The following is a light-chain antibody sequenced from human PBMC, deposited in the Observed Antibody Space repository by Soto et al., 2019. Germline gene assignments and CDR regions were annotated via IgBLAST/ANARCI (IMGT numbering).Light chain of an antibody. CDR3: SSYAGSNNWV. CDR1: SSDVGSYNY. CDR2: EVS. V-gene: IGLV2-8*01. J-gene: IGLJ7*01. Sequence: QSVLTQPPSASGSPGQSVTISCTGTSSDVGSYNYVSWCQQHPGKAPKLMIYEVSKRPSGVPDRFSGSKSGNTASLTVSGLQAEDEADYYCSSYAGSNNWVFGGGTQLTVL.